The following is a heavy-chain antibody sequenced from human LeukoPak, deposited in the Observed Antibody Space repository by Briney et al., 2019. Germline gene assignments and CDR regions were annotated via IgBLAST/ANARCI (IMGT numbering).Heavy chain of an antibody. CDR1: GFTFSSYG. J-gene: IGHJ4*02. CDR3: AKDEGYCSSTSCSCDY. V-gene: IGHV3-30*02. D-gene: IGHD2-2*01. Sequence: GGSLRLSCAASGFTFSSYGMHWVRQAPGKGVEWVAFIRYDGSNKYYADSVKGRFTISRDNSKNTLYLQMNSLRAEDTAVYYCAKDEGYCSSTSCSCDYWGQGTLVTVSS. CDR2: IRYDGSNK.